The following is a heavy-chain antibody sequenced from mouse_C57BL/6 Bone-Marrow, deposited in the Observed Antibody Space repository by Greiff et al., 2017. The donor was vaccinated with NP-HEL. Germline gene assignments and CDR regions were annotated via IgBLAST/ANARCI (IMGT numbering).Heavy chain of an antibody. CDR2: IWSGGST. J-gene: IGHJ4*01. D-gene: IGHD5-2*01. CDR1: GFSLTSYG. Sequence: QVQLQQSGPGLVQPSQSLSITCTVSGFSLTSYGVHWVRQSPGKGLEWLGVIWSGGSTDYNAAFISRLSISKDNSKSQVFFKMNSLQADDTAIYYCARERPNNYEDAMDYWGQGTSVTVSS. CDR3: ARERPNNYEDAMDY. V-gene: IGHV2-2*01.